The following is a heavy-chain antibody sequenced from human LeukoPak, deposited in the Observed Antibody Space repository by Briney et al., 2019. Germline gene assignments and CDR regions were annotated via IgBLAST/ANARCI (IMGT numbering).Heavy chain of an antibody. CDR3: ARMVRGVSYYFDY. J-gene: IGHJ4*02. D-gene: IGHD3-10*01. V-gene: IGHV3-21*01. CDR2: ISSSSSYI. CDR1: GFTLSSYS. Sequence: GGSLRLSRAASGFTLSSYSMNWVRQAPGKGLEWVSSISSSSSYIYYADSVKGRFTISRDNAKNSLYLQMNSLRAEDTAVYYCARMVRGVSYYFDYWGQGTLVTVSS.